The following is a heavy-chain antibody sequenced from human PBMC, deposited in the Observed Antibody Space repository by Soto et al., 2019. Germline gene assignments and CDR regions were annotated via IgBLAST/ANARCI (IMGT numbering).Heavy chain of an antibody. D-gene: IGHD5-12*01. J-gene: IGHJ3*02. CDR3: AKDRRGWLHLDAFDI. CDR2: ISYDGSNK. V-gene: IGHV3-30*18. CDR1: GFTFSRYV. Sequence: GGSLRLSCAASGFTFSRYVMHWVRQAPGKGREWVAVISYDGSNKYYADSVKGRFTISRDNSKNTLYLQMNSLRAEDTAVYYCAKDRRGWLHLDAFDIWGQGTMVTVSS.